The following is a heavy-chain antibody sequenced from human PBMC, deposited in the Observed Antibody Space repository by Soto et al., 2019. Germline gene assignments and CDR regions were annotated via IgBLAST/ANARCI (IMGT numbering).Heavy chain of an antibody. D-gene: IGHD5-12*01. CDR3: ARDRGSEVFDS. Sequence: PGGSLRLSYAASGFNFNVYSMNWVRQAPGKGLEWISSISSSSNYIHYRDSVRGRFTISRDNAKNSLYLQLDSLRVEDTAVYFCARDRGSEVFDSWGQGTLVTVSS. V-gene: IGHV3-21*01. CDR2: ISSSSNYI. CDR1: GFNFNVYS. J-gene: IGHJ5*01.